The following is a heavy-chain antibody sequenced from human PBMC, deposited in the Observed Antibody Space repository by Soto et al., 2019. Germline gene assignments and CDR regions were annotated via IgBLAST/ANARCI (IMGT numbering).Heavy chain of an antibody. J-gene: IGHJ6*02. D-gene: IGHD1-26*01. Sequence: VKLSSEPSGYTFPRSYSHWARQAPGQGLEWMGWINPNSGGTNYAQKFQGWVTMTRDTSISTAYMELSRLRSDDTAVYYCARDSGSYYQRYYYYCAMDVWGQGTTVNVPS. CDR1: GYTFPRSY. V-gene: IGHV1-2*04. CDR3: ARDSGSYYQRYYYYCAMDV. CDR2: INPNSGGT.